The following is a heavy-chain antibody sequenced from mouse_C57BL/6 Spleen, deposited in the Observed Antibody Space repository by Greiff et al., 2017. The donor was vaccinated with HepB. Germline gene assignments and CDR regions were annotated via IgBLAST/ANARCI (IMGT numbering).Heavy chain of an antibody. Sequence: QVQLKEPGAELVKPGASVKLSCKASGYTFTSYWMHWVKQRPGRGLEWIGRIDPNSGGTKYNEKFKSKATLTVDKPSSTAYMQLSSLTSEDSAVYYCAWGNWDGFDYWGQGTTLTVSS. CDR1: GYTFTSYW. CDR3: AWGNWDGFDY. D-gene: IGHD4-1*01. J-gene: IGHJ2*01. CDR2: IDPNSGGT. V-gene: IGHV1-72*01.